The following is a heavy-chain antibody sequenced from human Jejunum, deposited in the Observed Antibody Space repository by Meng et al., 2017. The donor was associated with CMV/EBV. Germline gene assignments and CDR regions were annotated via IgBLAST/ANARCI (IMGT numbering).Heavy chain of an antibody. J-gene: IGHJ6*02. CDR1: GFSVNSNV. CDR2: GYSAGMT. D-gene: IGHD3-10*01. V-gene: IGHV3-66*02. CDR3: AAEVAVRNYFSYGMDV. Sequence: GFSVNSNVMTWVRQAPGKGLEWVAVGYSAGMTYYADSVKGRFTISRDNSKNTMFLQMNGLRLEDTAMYYCAAEVAVRNYFSYGMDVWGQGTTVTVSS.